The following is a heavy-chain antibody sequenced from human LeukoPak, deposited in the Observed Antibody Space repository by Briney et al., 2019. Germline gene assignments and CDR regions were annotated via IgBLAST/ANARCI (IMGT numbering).Heavy chain of an antibody. J-gene: IGHJ4*02. D-gene: IGHD6-13*01. CDR1: GGSFSGYY. Sequence: PSETLSLTCAVYGGSFSGYYWSWIRQPPGKGLEWIGEINHSGSTNYNPSLKSRVTISEDTSKNQFSLKLSSVTAADTAVYYCARAKYSSSWYFGRYFDYWGQGTLVTVSS. CDR3: ARAKYSSSWYFGRYFDY. CDR2: INHSGST. V-gene: IGHV4-34*01.